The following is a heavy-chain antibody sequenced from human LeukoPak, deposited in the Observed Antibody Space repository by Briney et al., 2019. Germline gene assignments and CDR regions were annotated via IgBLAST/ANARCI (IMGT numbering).Heavy chain of an antibody. CDR3: ARVSKMATITPLFDY. J-gene: IGHJ4*02. CDR1: GGSISSYY. D-gene: IGHD5-24*01. Sequence: SETLSLTCTVSGGSISSYYWSWIRQPPGKGLEWIGYIYYSGSTNYNPSLKSRVTISVGTSKNQFSLKLSSVTAADTAVYYCARVSKMATITPLFDYWGQGTLVTVSS. CDR2: IYYSGST. V-gene: IGHV4-59*01.